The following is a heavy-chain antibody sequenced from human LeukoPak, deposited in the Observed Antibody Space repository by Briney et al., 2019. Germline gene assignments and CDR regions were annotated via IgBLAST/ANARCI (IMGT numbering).Heavy chain of an antibody. CDR3: ARDLYYDSSGYYWDYFDY. J-gene: IGHJ4*02. CDR2: IKQDGSEK. V-gene: IGHV3-7*01. CDR1: GFTFSSYW. D-gene: IGHD3-22*01. Sequence: GGSLRLSCAASGFTFSSYWMSWVRQAPGKGLEWVANIKQDGSEKYYVDSVKGRFTISRDNAKNSLYLQMNSLRAEDTAVYYCARDLYYDSSGYYWDYFDYWGQGTLVTVSS.